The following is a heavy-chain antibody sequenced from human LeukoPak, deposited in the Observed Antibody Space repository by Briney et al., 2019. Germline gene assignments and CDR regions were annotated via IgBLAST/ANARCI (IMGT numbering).Heavy chain of an antibody. CDR1: GYSLTSYC. CDR2: IYPGDSDT. J-gene: IGHJ4*02. Sequence: GLSLPISCKGSGYSLTSYCIGSLRPLSGKGREGMGIIYPGDSDTRYSPSFQGQVTISADKSISTAYLQWSSLKASDTAMYYCARREVGYYGSGSFDYWGQGTLVTVSS. V-gene: IGHV5-51*01. CDR3: ARREVGYYGSGSFDY. D-gene: IGHD3-10*01.